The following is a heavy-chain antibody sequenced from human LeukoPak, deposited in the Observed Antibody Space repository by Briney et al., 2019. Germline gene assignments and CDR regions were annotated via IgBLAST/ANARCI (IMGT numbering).Heavy chain of an antibody. CDR3: ARIPLDSSGYSD. V-gene: IGHV3-48*03. CDR2: ISSSGSTI. Sequence: GGSLRLSCAASGFTFSSYEMNWVRQAPGKGLEGVSYISSSGSTIYYADSVKGRFTISRDNAKNSLYLQMNSLRAEDTAVYYCARIPLDSSGYSDWGQGTLVTVSS. D-gene: IGHD3-22*01. CDR1: GFTFSSYE. J-gene: IGHJ4*02.